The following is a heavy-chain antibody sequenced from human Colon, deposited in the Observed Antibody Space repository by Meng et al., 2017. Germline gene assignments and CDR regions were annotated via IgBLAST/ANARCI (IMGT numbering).Heavy chain of an antibody. CDR3: ARDGASSSGDPLFV. CDR2: IIPILGIA. CDR1: GGTFSSYT. V-gene: IGHV1-69*08. J-gene: IGHJ4*02. D-gene: IGHD3-22*01. Sequence: QVQLVQAGAEVKKPGSSVKVACKASGGTFSSYTISWVRQAPGQGLEWMGRIIPILGIANYAQKFQGRVTITADKSTSTAYMELSSLRSEDTAVYYCARDGASSSGDPLFVWGQGTLVTVSS.